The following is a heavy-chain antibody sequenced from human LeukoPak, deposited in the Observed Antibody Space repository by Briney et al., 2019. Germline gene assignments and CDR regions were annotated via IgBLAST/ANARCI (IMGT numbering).Heavy chain of an antibody. CDR3: ARTVDYYGSGSYYVY. V-gene: IGHV1-2*02. CDR1: GYTFTGYY. Sequence: ASVKVSCKASGYTFTGYYMHWVRQAPGQGLEWMGWINPNSGGTNYAQKFQGRVAMTRDTSISTAYMELSRLRSDDTAVYYCARTVDYYGSGSYYVYWGQGTLVTVSS. D-gene: IGHD3-10*01. J-gene: IGHJ4*02. CDR2: INPNSGGT.